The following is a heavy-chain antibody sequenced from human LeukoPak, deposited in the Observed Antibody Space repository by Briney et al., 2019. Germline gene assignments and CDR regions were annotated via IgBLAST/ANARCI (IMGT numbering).Heavy chain of an antibody. CDR2: INTSGST. J-gene: IGHJ4*02. V-gene: IGHV4-4*09. D-gene: IGHD3-10*01. CDR3: ARHNMGNNSPHSFYGSGSYPVDY. Sequence: PSETLSLTCTVSGVSISSYYWSWIRQPPGKGLEWIGYINTSGSTNYNPSLKSRVTISVDTSKNQFSLKLSSVTAADTAVYYCARHNMGNNSPHSFYGSGSYPVDYWGQGTLVTVSS. CDR1: GVSISSYY.